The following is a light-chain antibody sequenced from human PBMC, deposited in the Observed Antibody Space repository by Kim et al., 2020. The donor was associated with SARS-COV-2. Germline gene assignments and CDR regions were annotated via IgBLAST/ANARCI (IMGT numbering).Light chain of an antibody. CDR1: NIGSKN. CDR3: QVWDSSTGV. CDR2: RDS. J-gene: IGLJ1*01. V-gene: IGLV3-9*01. Sequence: SYELTQPLSVSVTLGRTARITCGGNNIGSKNVHWYQQKPGQAPVVVIYRDSNRPSGTPERFSGSNSENTATLTISRAQAGDEADYYCQVWDSSTGVFGTGTKVTVL.